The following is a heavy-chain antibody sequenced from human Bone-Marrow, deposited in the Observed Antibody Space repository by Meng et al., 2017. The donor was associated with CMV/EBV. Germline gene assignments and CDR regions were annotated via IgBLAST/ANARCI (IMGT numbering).Heavy chain of an antibody. CDR3: AREFGFIYYYGMDV. CDR2: IYSGGSST. Sequence: GESLKISCAASGFTFSSYAMSWVRQAPGKGLEWVSVIYSGGSSTYYADSVKGRFTISRDNSKNTLYLQMNSLRAEDTAVYYCAREFGFIYYYGMDVWGQGTTVTVSS. D-gene: IGHD3-10*01. V-gene: IGHV3-23*03. CDR1: GFTFSSYA. J-gene: IGHJ6*02.